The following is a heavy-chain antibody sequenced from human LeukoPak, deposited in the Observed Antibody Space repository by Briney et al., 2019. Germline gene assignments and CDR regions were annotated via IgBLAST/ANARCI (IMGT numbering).Heavy chain of an antibody. CDR2: IYHSGST. CDR3: ARVYYSNSYDYWYFDL. Sequence: KPSETLSLTCTVSGGSISSNSYYWGWIRQPPGKGLEWIGSIYHSGSTYYNPSLKSRVTISVDTSKNQFSLKLSSVTAADTAVYYCARVYYSNSYDYWYFDLWGRGTLVTVSS. CDR1: GGSISSNSYY. D-gene: IGHD6-13*01. J-gene: IGHJ2*01. V-gene: IGHV4-39*07.